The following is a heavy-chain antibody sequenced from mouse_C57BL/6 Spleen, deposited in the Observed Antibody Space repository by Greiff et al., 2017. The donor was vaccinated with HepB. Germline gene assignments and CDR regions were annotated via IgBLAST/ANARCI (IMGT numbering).Heavy chain of an antibody. D-gene: IGHD1-1*01. Sequence: QVQLQQSGAELVKPGASVKISCKASGYAFSSYWMNWVKQRAGKGLEWIGQIYPGDGDTNYNGKFKGKATLTADKSSSTAYMQLSSLTSEDSAVYFCARSYYGPWYFDVWGTGTTVTVSS. CDR2: IYPGDGDT. J-gene: IGHJ1*03. CDR1: GYAFSSYW. CDR3: ARSYYGPWYFDV. V-gene: IGHV1-80*01.